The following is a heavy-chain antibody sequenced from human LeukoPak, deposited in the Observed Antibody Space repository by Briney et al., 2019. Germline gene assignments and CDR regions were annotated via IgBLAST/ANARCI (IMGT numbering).Heavy chain of an antibody. D-gene: IGHD2-2*01. CDR3: ARVNWVVVAAGLYYMDV. J-gene: IGHJ6*03. CDR2: IYYSGST. CDR1: GGSISSGDYY. Sequence: SETLSLTCTVSGGSISSGDYYWSWIRQPPGKGLEWIGYIYYSGSTYYNPSLKSRVTISVDTSKNQFSLKLSSVTAADTAVYYCARVNWVVVAAGLYYMDVWGKGTTVTVS. V-gene: IGHV4-30-4*08.